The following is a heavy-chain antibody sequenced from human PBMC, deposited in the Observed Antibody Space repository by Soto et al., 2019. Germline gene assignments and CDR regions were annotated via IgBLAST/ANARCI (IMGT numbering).Heavy chain of an antibody. Sequence: QVQLVQSGAEVKKPGSSVKVSCKASGGTFSSYAISWVRQAPGQGLDWMGGIIPIFGTANYAQKFQGRVTITADESTSTAYMELSSLRSEDTAVYYCARDLLHYYDSSGFYYYYGMDVWGQGTTVTVSS. CDR3: ARDLLHYYDSSGFYYYYGMDV. V-gene: IGHV1-69*01. D-gene: IGHD3-22*01. CDR2: IIPIFGTA. CDR1: GGTFSSYA. J-gene: IGHJ6*02.